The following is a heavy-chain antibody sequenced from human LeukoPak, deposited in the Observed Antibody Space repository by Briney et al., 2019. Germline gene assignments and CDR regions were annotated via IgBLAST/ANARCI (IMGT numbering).Heavy chain of an antibody. V-gene: IGHV3-48*04. CDR2: INSVGGTT. J-gene: IGHJ3*02. Sequence: GGSLRLSCAASGFTFNTYGMNWFRQAPGRGLEWISYINSVGGTTFYADSVKGRFTISRDNANNTLYLQMNSLGAEDAATYYCARSHMYGDYGEDIWGHGTVVAVSS. CDR3: ARSHMYGDYGEDI. CDR1: GFTFNTYG. D-gene: IGHD4-17*01.